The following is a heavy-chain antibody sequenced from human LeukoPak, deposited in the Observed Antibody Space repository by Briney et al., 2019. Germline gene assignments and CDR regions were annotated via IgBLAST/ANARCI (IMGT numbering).Heavy chain of an antibody. CDR2: ISSSSSTI. CDR1: GFTFSSYS. D-gene: IGHD3-9*01. J-gene: IGHJ1*01. CDR3: ASDGHYDILTGYFQD. Sequence: GGSLRLSCAASGFTFSSYSMNWVRQAPGKGLEWVSYISSSSSTIYYADSVKGRFTISRDNAKNSLYLQMNSLRAEDTAVYYCASDGHYDILTGYFQDWGQGTLVTVSS. V-gene: IGHV3-48*04.